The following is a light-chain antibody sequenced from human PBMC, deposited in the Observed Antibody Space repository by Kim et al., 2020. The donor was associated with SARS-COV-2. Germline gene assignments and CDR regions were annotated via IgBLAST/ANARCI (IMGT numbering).Light chain of an antibody. J-gene: IGKJ1*01. V-gene: IGKV3-15*01. CDR3: QQYNDRPPWT. Sequence: EKVMTQSPATLSVSLGERVTLSCRASQSVGSDLAWYQQKPGQAPRLLIYGASTRATGIPARFSGSGSVTAFTLTISSLQSEDVAIYHCQQYNDRPPWTFGQGTKVDIK. CDR1: QSVGSD. CDR2: GAS.